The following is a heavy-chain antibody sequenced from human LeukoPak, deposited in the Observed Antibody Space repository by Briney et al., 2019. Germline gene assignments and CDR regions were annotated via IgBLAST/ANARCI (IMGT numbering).Heavy chain of an antibody. D-gene: IGHD3-22*01. Sequence: GGSLRLSCAASGFTFSSYAMSWVRQAPGKGLEWVSAISGSGGSTYYADSMKGRFTISRDNSKNTLYLQMNSLRAEDTAVYYCAKSSYYDSSGYYYFDYWGQGTLVTVSS. CDR3: AKSSYYDSSGYYYFDY. CDR2: ISGSGGST. CDR1: GFTFSSYA. V-gene: IGHV3-23*01. J-gene: IGHJ4*02.